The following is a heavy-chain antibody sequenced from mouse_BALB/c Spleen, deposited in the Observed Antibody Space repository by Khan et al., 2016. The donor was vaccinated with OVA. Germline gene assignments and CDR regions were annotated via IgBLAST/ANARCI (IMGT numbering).Heavy chain of an antibody. CDR1: GFTFSDYY. CDR2: ISDGGSYT. J-gene: IGHJ3*01. D-gene: IGHD2-13*01. V-gene: IGHV5-4*02. Sequence: EVELVESGGGLVKPGGSLTLSCAASGFTFSDYYMYWVRQTPEKRLEWVATISDGGSYTYSPDSVKGRFTISRDGAENNLYLHMSSLKSDDTGMYYCVRGYYGDPFAYWGQGTLVTVSA. CDR3: VRGYYGDPFAY.